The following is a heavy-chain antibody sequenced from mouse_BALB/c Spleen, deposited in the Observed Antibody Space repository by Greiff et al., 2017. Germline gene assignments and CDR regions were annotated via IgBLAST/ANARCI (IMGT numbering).Heavy chain of an antibody. V-gene: IGHV5-12-2*01. CDR2: ISNGGGST. CDR1: GFTFSSYT. D-gene: IGHD1-3*01. Sequence: EVKLVESGGGLVQPGGSLKLSCAASGFTFSSYTMSWVRQTPEKRLEWVAYISNGGGSTYYPDTVKGRFTISRDNAKNTLYLQMSSLKSEDTAMYYCARHEWYLYYAMDYWGQGTSVTVSS. CDR3: ARHEWYLYYAMDY. J-gene: IGHJ4*01.